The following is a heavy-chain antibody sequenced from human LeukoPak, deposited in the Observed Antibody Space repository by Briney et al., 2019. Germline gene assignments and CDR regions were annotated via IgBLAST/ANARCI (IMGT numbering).Heavy chain of an antibody. CDR1: GFTFSAYS. CDR2: ISSRSFTI. J-gene: IGHJ3*02. CDR3: ARSVIAVAGYDAFDI. D-gene: IGHD6-19*01. V-gene: IGHV3-48*02. Sequence: SGGSLRLSCAASGFTFSAYSMNWVSQAPGKGLDWVSYISSRSFTIYYADSVKGRFTISRDNAKNSLYLEMNSLRDEDTAVYYCARSVIAVAGYDAFDIWGQGTVVTVSS.